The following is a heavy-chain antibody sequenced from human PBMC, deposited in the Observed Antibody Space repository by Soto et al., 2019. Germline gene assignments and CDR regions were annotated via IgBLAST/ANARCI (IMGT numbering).Heavy chain of an antibody. CDR3: ARAMVRGVTALDFDY. CDR1: GGSISSGGYY. CDR2: IYYSGST. D-gene: IGHD3-10*01. V-gene: IGHV4-31*03. J-gene: IGHJ4*02. Sequence: SETLSLTCTVSGGSISSGGYYWSWIRQHPGKGLEWIGYIYYSGSTYCNPSLKCRVTISVDTSKNQFSLKLSSVTAADTAVYYCARAMVRGVTALDFDYWGQGTLVTVSS.